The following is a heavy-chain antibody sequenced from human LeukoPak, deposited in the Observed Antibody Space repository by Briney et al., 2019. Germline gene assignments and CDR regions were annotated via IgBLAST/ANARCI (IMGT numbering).Heavy chain of an antibody. V-gene: IGHV3-23*01. Sequence: GGSLRLSCAASGSTFSSYAMSWVRQAPGKGLEWVSAISGSGGSTYYADSVKGRFTISRDNSKNTLYLQMNSLRAEDTAVYYCAKDKVGYSYGFFDYWGQGTLVTVSS. CDR1: GSTFSSYA. D-gene: IGHD5-18*01. CDR2: ISGSGGST. CDR3: AKDKVGYSYGFFDY. J-gene: IGHJ4*02.